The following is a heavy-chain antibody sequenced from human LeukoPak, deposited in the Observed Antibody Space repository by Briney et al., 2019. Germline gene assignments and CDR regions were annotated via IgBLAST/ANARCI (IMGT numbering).Heavy chain of an antibody. CDR3: ATSLGPLTEY. CDR2: ISGSGGTT. J-gene: IGHJ4*02. CDR1: GFTFSSYA. V-gene: IGHV3-23*01. D-gene: IGHD7-27*01. Sequence: PGGSLRLSCAASGFTFSSYAMSWVRQAPGKGLKWVSGISGSGGTTYYAASVEGRFTISRDNVKNTLYLQMDSLRAEDTAVYYCATSLGPLTEYWGQGTLVTVSS.